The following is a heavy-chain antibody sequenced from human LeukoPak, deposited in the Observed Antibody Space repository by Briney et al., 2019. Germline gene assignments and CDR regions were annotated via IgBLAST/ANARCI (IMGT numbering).Heavy chain of an antibody. D-gene: IGHD2-15*01. CDR2: ISAYNGNT. V-gene: IGHV1-18*01. CDR3: ARESCSGGSCYYGMDV. CDR1: GYTFTSYG. J-gene: IGHJ6*02. Sequence: ASVKVSCKASGYTFTSYGISWVRQAPGQVLEWMGWISAYNGNTNYAQKLQGRVTMTTDTSTSTAYMELRSLRSDDTAVYYCARESCSGGSCYYGMDVWGQGTTVTVSS.